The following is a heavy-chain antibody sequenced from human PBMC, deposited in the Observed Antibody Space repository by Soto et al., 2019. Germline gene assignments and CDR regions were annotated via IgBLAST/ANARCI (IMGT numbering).Heavy chain of an antibody. CDR2: IYYSGST. J-gene: IGHJ5*02. Sequence: TLSLTCAVSGDSMSSGGYYWSWIRQHPGKGLEWIGYIYYSGSTYYNPSLKSRVTISVDTSKNQFSLKLSSVTAADTAVYYCARENIVVVVAATLNWFDHWGQGTLVTVSS. D-gene: IGHD2-15*01. CDR3: ARENIVVVVAATLNWFDH. CDR1: GDSMSSGGYY. V-gene: IGHV4-31*11.